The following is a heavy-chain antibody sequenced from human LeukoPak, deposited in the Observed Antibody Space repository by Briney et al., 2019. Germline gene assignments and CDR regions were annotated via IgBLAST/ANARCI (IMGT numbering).Heavy chain of an antibody. CDR2: ISSSSTYI. CDR1: GFTFSSYS. V-gene: IGHV3-21*01. D-gene: IGHD3-22*01. CDR3: ARKYYYDSSGHSDY. Sequence: GGSLRLSCAASGFTFSSYSMSWVRQAPGKGLEWVSSISSSSTYIYYADSLKGRFTISRDNAKNSLYLQMNSLRAEDTAVYYCARKYYYDSSGHSDYWGQGTLVTVSS. J-gene: IGHJ4*02.